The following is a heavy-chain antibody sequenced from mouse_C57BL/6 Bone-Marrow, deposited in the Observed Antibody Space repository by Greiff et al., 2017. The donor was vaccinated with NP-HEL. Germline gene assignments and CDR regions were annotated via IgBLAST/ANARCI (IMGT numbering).Heavy chain of an antibody. V-gene: IGHV1-61*01. CDR2: IYPSDSET. D-gene: IGHD1-1*01. CDR1: GYTFTSYW. J-gene: IGHJ2*01. CDR3: ARCGSSFDY. Sequence: QVQLQQPGAELVRPGSSVKLSCKASGYTFTSYWMDWVQQRPGQGLEWIGNIYPSDSETHYNQKFKDKATLTIDKSSSTAYMQLSSLTSEDSAVYYCARCGSSFDYWGQGTTLTVSS.